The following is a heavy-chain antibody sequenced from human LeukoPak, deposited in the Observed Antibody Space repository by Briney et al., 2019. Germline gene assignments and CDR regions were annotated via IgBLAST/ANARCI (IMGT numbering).Heavy chain of an antibody. Sequence: GGSLRLSCAASGFTFSSYWMHWVRQAPGKGLEWLSLINFSGGNTYYADSMKGRFTISRDNAKNSLYLQMNSLRDEDTAVYYCARDRPPLERFDYWGQGTLVTVSS. CDR1: GFTFSSYW. D-gene: IGHD1-1*01. CDR3: ARDRPPLERFDY. J-gene: IGHJ4*02. V-gene: IGHV3-48*02. CDR2: INFSGGNT.